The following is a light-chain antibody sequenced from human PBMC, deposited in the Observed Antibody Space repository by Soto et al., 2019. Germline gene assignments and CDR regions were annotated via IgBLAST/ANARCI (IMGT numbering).Light chain of an antibody. J-gene: IGKJ5*01. CDR3: QQYHDLVFT. CDR1: QSISNY. Sequence: DTQMTQSPSSLSASVEDRVTNSCRASQSISNYLNWYQQKSGKAPTLLIHEATNLEAGVPSRFTGSRSGTEFTLTISSLQPEDIATYYCQQYHDLVFTFGQGTRLDIK. CDR2: EAT. V-gene: IGKV1-33*01.